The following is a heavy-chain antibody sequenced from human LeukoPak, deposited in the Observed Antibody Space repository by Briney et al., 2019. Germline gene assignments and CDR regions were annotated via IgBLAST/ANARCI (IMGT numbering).Heavy chain of an antibody. V-gene: IGHV4-30-2*01. CDR3: ARATYVGPFDY. D-gene: IGHD5-12*01. Sequence: SETLSLTCAVSGGSISSGGYSWSWVRQPPGKGLEWIGYIYHSGSTYYNPSLKSRVTISVDRSKNQFSLKLSSVTAADTAVYYCARATYVGPFDYWGQGTLVTVSS. CDR2: IYHSGST. J-gene: IGHJ4*02. CDR1: GGSISSGGYS.